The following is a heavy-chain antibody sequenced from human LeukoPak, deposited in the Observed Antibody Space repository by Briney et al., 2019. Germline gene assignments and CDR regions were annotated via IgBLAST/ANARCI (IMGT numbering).Heavy chain of an antibody. D-gene: IGHD3-10*01. J-gene: IGHJ4*02. Sequence: GGSLRLSCVASGFTFTSFGFYWVRQAPGKGPEWVALIWYDGSKKYYADSVKGRFSISRDNSKNTLYLQMNSLRAEDTALYYCARDAGNYDSGTSRFDFWGQGTLVTLSS. V-gene: IGHV3-33*01. CDR2: IWYDGSKK. CDR1: GFTFTSFG. CDR3: ARDAGNYDSGTSRFDF.